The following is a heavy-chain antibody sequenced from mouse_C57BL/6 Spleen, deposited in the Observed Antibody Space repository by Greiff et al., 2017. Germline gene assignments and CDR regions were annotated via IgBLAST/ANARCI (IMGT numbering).Heavy chain of an antibody. CDR1: GFTFSDYG. D-gene: IGHD2-3*01. V-gene: IGHV5-17*01. J-gene: IGHJ4*01. CDR2: ISSGSSTI. CDR3: ARKNEGYSDYYAMDY. Sequence: EVHLVESGGGLVKPGGSLKLSCAASGFTFSDYGMHWVRQAPEKGLEWVAYISSGSSTIYYADTVKGRFTISRDNAKNTLFLQMTSLRSEDTAMYYFARKNEGYSDYYAMDYWGQGTSVTVSS.